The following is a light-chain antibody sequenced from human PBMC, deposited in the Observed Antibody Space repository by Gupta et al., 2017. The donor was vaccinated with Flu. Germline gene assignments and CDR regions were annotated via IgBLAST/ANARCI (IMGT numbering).Light chain of an antibody. CDR3: GTWDSSLSAVI. Sequence: KVTISCSGSGSNIGHNYVSWYQQLPGTAPKLLMLDNNKRPSGIPDRFSGSKSDTSATLGITGLQTGDEADYYCGTWDSSLSAVIFGGGTKLTVL. CDR2: DNN. CDR1: GSNIGHNY. J-gene: IGLJ2*01. V-gene: IGLV1-51*01.